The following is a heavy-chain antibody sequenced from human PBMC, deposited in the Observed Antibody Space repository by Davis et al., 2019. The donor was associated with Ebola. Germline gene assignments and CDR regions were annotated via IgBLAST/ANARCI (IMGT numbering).Heavy chain of an antibody. V-gene: IGHV1-24*01. D-gene: IGHD6-19*01. CDR2: FDPEDGET. J-gene: IGHJ6*03. CDR3: ARGPEQWLDNHDYYYYLMDV. CDR1: GYTLTELS. Sequence: ASVKVSCKVSGYTLTELSMHWVRQAPGKGLEWMGGFDPEDGETIYAQKFQGRVTMTEDTSTDTAYMELSSLRSEDTAVYFCARGPEQWLDNHDYYYYLMDVWGEGTTVTVSS.